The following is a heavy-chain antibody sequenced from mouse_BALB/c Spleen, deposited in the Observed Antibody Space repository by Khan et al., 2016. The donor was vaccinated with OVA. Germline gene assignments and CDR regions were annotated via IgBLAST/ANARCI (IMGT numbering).Heavy chain of an antibody. CDR2: ISGDSNTI. CDR3: ATSYFDWYYFDY. V-gene: IGHV5-17*02. Sequence: EVELVESGGGLVQPGRSQKLSCAASGFTFNSYGMHWVRQAPEKGLEWVAYISGDSNTIYYADTVKGRFTISRDNPKNTLFLQMTSLMSEDTAMYYCATSYFDWYYFDYWGPGTTLTVS. D-gene: IGHD1-1*01. CDR1: GFTFNSYG. J-gene: IGHJ2*01.